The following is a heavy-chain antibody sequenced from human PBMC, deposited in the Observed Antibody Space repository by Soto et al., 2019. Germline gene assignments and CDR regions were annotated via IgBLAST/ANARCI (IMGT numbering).Heavy chain of an antibody. V-gene: IGHV3-48*03. CDR1: GFTFSSYE. CDR2: ISSSGSTI. CDR3: ARDEYYDSSGYYGHYIDY. D-gene: IGHD3-22*01. Sequence: EVQLVESGGGLVQPGGSLRLSCAASGFTFSSYEMNWVRQAPGKGLEWVSYISSSGSTIYYADSVKGRFTISRENAKNSLYLQMNSLRAEDTAVYYCARDEYYDSSGYYGHYIDYWGQGTLVTVSS. J-gene: IGHJ4*02.